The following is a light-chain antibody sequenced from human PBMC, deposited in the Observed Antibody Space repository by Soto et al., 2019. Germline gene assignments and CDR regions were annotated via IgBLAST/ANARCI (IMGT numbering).Light chain of an antibody. CDR1: SSDVGGYNY. CDR2: EVN. Sequence: QSLLTQPPSASVSPGRSVAISCAGTSSDVGGYNYVSWYQQHPGKAPKLMIYEVNKRPSGVPDRFSGSKSGNTASLTVSGLQAEDEADYYCSSYAGSSNVFGTGTKVTVL. CDR3: SSYAGSSNV. V-gene: IGLV2-8*01. J-gene: IGLJ1*01.